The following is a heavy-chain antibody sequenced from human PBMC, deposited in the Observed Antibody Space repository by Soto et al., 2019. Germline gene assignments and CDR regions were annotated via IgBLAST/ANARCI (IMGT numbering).Heavy chain of an antibody. J-gene: IGHJ4*02. D-gene: IGHD6-13*01. CDR3: ARDRTAASADY. CDR2: INNDGSST. V-gene: IGHV3-74*01. CDR1: GFTFSSYW. Sequence: GGSLRLSCAASGFTFSSYWMHWVRQVPGKGLVWVSHINNDGSSTTYADSVKGRFTISRDNAKNTLYLQMNSLRAEDTAVYYCARDRTAASADYWGQGTLVTVSS.